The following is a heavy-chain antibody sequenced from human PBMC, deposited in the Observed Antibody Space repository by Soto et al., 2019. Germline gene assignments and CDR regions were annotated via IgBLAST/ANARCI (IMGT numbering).Heavy chain of an antibody. V-gene: IGHV3-15*07. CDR3: SADLPDWGAYAFDY. CDR2: VKSKVNGETI. CDR1: GFTFNGAW. J-gene: IGHJ4*02. Sequence: EVQLVESGGRLVESGGSLRLSCAASGFTFNGAWMNWVRQGPGKGLEWVGRVKSKVNGETIDYAAPVKGRFTISRDDSRNTVYLQMNRLCTEDTAMYYCSADLPDWGAYAFDYWGQGALVTVSS. D-gene: IGHD3-16*01.